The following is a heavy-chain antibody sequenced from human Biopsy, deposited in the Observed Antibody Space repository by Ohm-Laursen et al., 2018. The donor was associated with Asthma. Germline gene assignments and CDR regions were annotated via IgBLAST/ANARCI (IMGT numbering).Heavy chain of an antibody. CDR2: IKHDGSEK. V-gene: IGHV3-7*01. D-gene: IGHD3-3*02. CDR3: ARTFHFWSPYHAEHYQL. CDR1: GSTFGGYW. J-gene: IGHJ1*01. Sequence: SLRLSCAASGSTFGGYWMSWVRQVPGKGLEWVANIKHDGSEKNHVDSLKGRFTISRDNAKNSLYLQMNSLRAEDTAVYYCARTFHFWSPYHAEHYQLWGQGTLVTVPS.